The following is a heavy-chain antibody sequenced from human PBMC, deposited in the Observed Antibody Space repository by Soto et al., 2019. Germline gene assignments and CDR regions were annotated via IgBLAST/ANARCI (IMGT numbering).Heavy chain of an antibody. J-gene: IGHJ4*02. D-gene: IGHD2-2*02. V-gene: IGHV3-23*01. Sequence: ASGFTFRNHAMTWVRQAPGKGLEWVSGISGSGTMKYYADSVRGHFTISRENAKNTLHLQMDNLRVEDTAVYYCAKEAEENEQVPIPGDNWGQGTLVTVSS. CDR2: ISGSGTMK. CDR1: GFTFRNHA. CDR3: AKEAEENEQVPIPGDN.